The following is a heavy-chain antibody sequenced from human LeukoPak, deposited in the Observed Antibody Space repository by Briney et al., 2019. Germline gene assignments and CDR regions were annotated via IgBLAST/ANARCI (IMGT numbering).Heavy chain of an antibody. CDR1: GYTFTSYG. CDR3: ARDASYSSGAWDWFDS. J-gene: IGHJ5*01. Sequence: ASVKVSCKASGYTFTSYGISWVRQAPGQGLEWMGWISAYNGNTNYAQKLQGRVTMTTDTSTSTAYMELRSLRSDDTAVYYCARDASYSSGAWDWFDSWGQGTLVTVSS. CDR2: ISAYNGNT. V-gene: IGHV1-18*04. D-gene: IGHD6-19*01.